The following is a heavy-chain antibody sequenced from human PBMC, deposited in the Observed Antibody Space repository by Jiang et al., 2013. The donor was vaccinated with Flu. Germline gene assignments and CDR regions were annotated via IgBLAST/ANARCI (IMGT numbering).Heavy chain of an antibody. J-gene: IGHJ4*02. D-gene: IGHD2-15*01. Sequence: GPGLVKPSETLSLTCIVSGGFISNYYWSWIRQPPGKGLEWIGYIYPNGITHSNPSVRSRVSLSVDTSGNQFSLQLSSVTAADTAIYYCARLSCNDGSCYEAYWGQGTLVTVSS. CDR3: ARLSCNDGSCYEAY. CDR1: GGFISNYY. CDR2: IYPNGIT. V-gene: IGHV4-59*08.